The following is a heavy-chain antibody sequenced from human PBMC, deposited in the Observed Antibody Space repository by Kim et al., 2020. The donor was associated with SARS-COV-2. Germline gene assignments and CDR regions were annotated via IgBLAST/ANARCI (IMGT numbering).Heavy chain of an antibody. D-gene: IGHD3-9*01. CDR3: ARGALRLRYFDWLEPPLGPNFDY. CDR1: GGSFSGYY. J-gene: IGHJ4*02. Sequence: SETLSLTCAVYGGSFSGYYWSWIRQPPGKGLEWIGEINHSGSTNYNPSLKSRVTISVDTSKNQFSLKLSSVTAADTAVYYCARGALRLRYFDWLEPPLGPNFDYWGQGTLVTVSS. V-gene: IGHV4-34*01. CDR2: INHSGST.